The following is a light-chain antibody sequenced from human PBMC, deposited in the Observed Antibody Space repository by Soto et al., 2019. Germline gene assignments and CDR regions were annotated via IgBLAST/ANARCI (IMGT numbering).Light chain of an antibody. CDR2: EVS. Sequence: QSALTQPASVSGSPGQSTTISCTGTSSDVGSYNRVSWYQQHPGKAPKLMIYEVSNRPSGVSNRFSGSKSGNTASLTISGLQAEDEADYYCSSYTSNYTLEVFGGGTKLTVL. CDR3: SSYTSNYTLEV. J-gene: IGLJ2*01. V-gene: IGLV2-14*01. CDR1: SSDVGSYNR.